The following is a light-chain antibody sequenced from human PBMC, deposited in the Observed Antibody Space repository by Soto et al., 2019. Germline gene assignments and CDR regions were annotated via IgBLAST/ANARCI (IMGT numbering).Light chain of an antibody. CDR3: SSYTSSSTLV. J-gene: IGLJ3*02. CDR2: EVT. Sequence: QSALTQPASVSGSPGQSITISCTGTSHDVGAYDYVAWYQQHPGKAPKVMIYEVTNRPSGVPNRFSGSKSGNTASLTISGLQAEDEADYYCSSYTSSSTLVFGGGTKLTVL. CDR1: SHDVGAYDY. V-gene: IGLV2-14*01.